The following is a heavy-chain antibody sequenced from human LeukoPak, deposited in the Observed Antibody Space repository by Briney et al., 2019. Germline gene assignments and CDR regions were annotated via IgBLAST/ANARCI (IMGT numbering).Heavy chain of an antibody. D-gene: IGHD4-11*01. V-gene: IGHV1-69*05. J-gene: IGHJ4*02. Sequence: GASVKVSCKASGGTFSSYAISWVRQAPGQGLEWMGGIIPIFGTANYAQKFQGRVTITTDESTSTAYMELSSLRSEDTAVYYCARGDSIIRPFDYWGQGTLVTVSS. CDR3: ARGDSIIRPFDY. CDR2: IIPIFGTA. CDR1: GGTFSSYA.